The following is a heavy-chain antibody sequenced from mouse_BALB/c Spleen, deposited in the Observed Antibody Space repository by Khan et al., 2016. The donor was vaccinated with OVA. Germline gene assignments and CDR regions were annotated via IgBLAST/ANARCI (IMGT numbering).Heavy chain of an antibody. CDR2: INPNNGYT. J-gene: IGHJ3*01. D-gene: IGHD1-1*01. CDR3: ARGVYGSRWAWFAY. Sequence: VQLQQSGPELVKPGASVKIPCKASGYTFTDYNMDWVKQSHGKSLEWIGDINPNNGYTVYNQKFKGKATLNVDTSSSTAYMELRSLTSDDTAVYYCARGVYGSRWAWFAYWGQGTLVTVPA. CDR1: GYTFTDYN. V-gene: IGHV1-18*01.